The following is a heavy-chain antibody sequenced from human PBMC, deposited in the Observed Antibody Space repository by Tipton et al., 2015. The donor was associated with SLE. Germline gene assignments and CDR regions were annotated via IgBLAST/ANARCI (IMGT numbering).Heavy chain of an antibody. CDR2: IRADNGNT. CDR1: GYTFINYV. V-gene: IGHV1-18*01. Sequence: QVQLVQSGAEVKKPGASVKVSCKASGYTFINYVITWVRQAPGQGLEWMGWIRADNGNTKYAPSLQDRVTMTTDTPTSTAYMELRSLRSDATAVYYCAREGAAAGTSWGGDYWGQGRLVSVSS. J-gene: IGHJ4*02. CDR3: AREGAAAGTSWGGDY. D-gene: IGHD6-13*01.